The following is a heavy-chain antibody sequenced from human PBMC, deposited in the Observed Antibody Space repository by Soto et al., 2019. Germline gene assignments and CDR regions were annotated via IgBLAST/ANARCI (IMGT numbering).Heavy chain of an antibody. CDR3: AKGRKLLWFGELLGAFDI. V-gene: IGHV3-23*01. CDR1: GFTFSSYA. Sequence: GGSLRLSCAASGFTFSSYAMSWVRQAPGKGLEWVSAISGSGGSTYYADSVKGRFTISRDNSKNTLYLQMNSLRAEDTAVYYCAKGRKLLWFGELLGAFDIWGQGTMVTVSS. D-gene: IGHD3-10*01. J-gene: IGHJ3*02. CDR2: ISGSGGST.